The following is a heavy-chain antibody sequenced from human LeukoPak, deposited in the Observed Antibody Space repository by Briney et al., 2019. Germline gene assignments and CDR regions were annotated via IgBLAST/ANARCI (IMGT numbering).Heavy chain of an antibody. Sequence: ASMTVSFKTSGSIFINSYIHWVRQAPGQGLEWMGWINPNSGVTNYTPKFQGRVTITRDTAISTVYMELRRLTSDDTAVYFCARDLISASGNYDPHYFDYWGQGTLVIVSS. V-gene: IGHV1-2*02. CDR3: ARDLISASGNYDPHYFDY. CDR2: INPNSGVT. CDR1: GSIFINSY. D-gene: IGHD4-11*01. J-gene: IGHJ4*02.